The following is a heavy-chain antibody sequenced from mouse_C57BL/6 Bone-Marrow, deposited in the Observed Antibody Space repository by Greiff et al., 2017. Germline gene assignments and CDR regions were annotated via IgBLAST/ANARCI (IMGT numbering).Heavy chain of an antibody. J-gene: IGHJ3*01. CDR3: TTDGWGFAY. D-gene: IGHD2-3*01. V-gene: IGHV14-4*01. CDR2: IDPENGDT. Sequence: VQLQQSGAELVRPGASVKLSCTASGFNIKDDYMHWVKQRPEQGPEWIGWIDPENGDTEYASKFQGKATITADTSSNTAYLQLSSLTSEDTAVYYCTTDGWGFAYWGQGTLVTVSA. CDR1: GFNIKDDY.